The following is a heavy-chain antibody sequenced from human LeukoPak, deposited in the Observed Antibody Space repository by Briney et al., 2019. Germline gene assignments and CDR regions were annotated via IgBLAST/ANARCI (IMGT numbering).Heavy chain of an antibody. CDR1: GFTFSSYG. CDR2: ISYDGSNK. CDR3: AKDGDYYDSCGYYYDY. J-gene: IGHJ4*02. D-gene: IGHD3-22*01. Sequence: GRSLRLSCAASGFTFSSYGMHWVRQAPGKGLEWVAVISYDGSNKYYADSVKGRFTISRDNSKNTLYLQMNSLRAEDTAVYYCAKDGDYYDSCGYYYDYWGQGTLVTVSS. V-gene: IGHV3-30*18.